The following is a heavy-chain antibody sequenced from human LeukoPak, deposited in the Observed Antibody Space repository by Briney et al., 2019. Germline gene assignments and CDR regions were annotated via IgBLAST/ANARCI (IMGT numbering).Heavy chain of an antibody. D-gene: IGHD6-25*01. Sequence: GASVKVSCKASGYSITNYAILWVRQAPGQGLEWMGWINTNTEKSTYAPGFTGRYVFSLDSSVNTAYLQISSLKAEGTALYYCATGGGYRFAYWGQGTLVTVSS. J-gene: IGHJ4*02. CDR1: GYSITNYA. CDR2: INTNTEKS. V-gene: IGHV7-4-1*02. CDR3: ATGGGYRFAY.